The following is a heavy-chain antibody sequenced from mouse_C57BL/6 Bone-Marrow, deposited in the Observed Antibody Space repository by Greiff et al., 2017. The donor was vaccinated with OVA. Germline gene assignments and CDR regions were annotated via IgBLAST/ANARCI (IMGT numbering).Heavy chain of an antibody. J-gene: IGHJ2*01. CDR1: GYAFTNYL. D-gene: IGHD3-3*01. V-gene: IGHV1-54*01. CDR2: INPGSGGT. CDR3: ARGTFYFDY. Sequence: LKESGAELVRPGTSVKVSCKASGYAFTNYLIEWVKQRPGQGLEWIGVINPGSGGTNYNEKFKGKATLTADKSSSTAYMQLSSLTSEDSAVYFCARGTFYFDYWGQGTTLTVSS.